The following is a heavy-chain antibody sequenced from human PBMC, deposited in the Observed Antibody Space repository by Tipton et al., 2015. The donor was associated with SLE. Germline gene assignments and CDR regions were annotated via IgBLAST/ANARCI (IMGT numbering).Heavy chain of an antibody. J-gene: IGHJ4*02. V-gene: IGHV4-39*07. CDR3: ARGEIYGYEDY. Sequence: TLSLTCIVSGDSISSSSYYWGWIRQPPGKGLEWVGTVYYTGNSFYNPSLKSRVTISVDTSKNQFSLKLSSVTAAGTAVYYCARGEIYGYEDYLGQGTLVTVSS. CDR1: GDSISSSSYY. CDR2: VYYTGNS. D-gene: IGHD4-17*01.